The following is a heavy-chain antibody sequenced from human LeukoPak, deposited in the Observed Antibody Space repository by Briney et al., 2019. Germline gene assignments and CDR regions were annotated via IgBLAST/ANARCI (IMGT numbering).Heavy chain of an antibody. CDR2: ISGSGGST. CDR1: GFTFSSYG. V-gene: IGHV3-23*01. J-gene: IGHJ4*02. CDR3: AKRIQSAMAMGY. Sequence: GGSLRLSCTASGFTFSSYGMTCVRQAPGKGLEWVSAISGSGGSTYYADSVKGRFTISRDNSKNTLYLQMNSLRAEDTAVYYCAKRIQSAMAMGYWGQGTLVTVSS. D-gene: IGHD5-18*01.